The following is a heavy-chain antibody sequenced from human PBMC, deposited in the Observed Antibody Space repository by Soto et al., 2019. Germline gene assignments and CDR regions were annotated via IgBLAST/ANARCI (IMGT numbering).Heavy chain of an antibody. CDR3: ARDRITMVRGTYYYYGMDV. D-gene: IGHD3-10*01. Sequence: GASVKVSCKASGGTFSSYAISWVRLAPGQGLEWMGGIIPIFGTANYAQKFQGRVTITADESTSTAYMELSSLRSEDTAVYYCARDRITMVRGTYYYYGMDVWGQGTTVTVSS. CDR2: IIPIFGTA. J-gene: IGHJ6*02. CDR1: GGTFSSYA. V-gene: IGHV1-69*13.